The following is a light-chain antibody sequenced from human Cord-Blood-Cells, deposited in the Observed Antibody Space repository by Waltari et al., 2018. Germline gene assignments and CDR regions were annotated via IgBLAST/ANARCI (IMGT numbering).Light chain of an antibody. V-gene: IGLV2-14*01. Sequence: SARTTPAPVSGLLGHPTTTPGIGTRRDVGGHNYFPGYQQHPGKAPKLMIYEVSNRPSGVSNRFSGSKSGNTASLTISGLQAEDEADYYCSSYTSSSTLVVFGGGTKLTVL. J-gene: IGLJ3*02. CDR1: RRDVGGHNY. CDR2: EVS. CDR3: SSYTSSSTLVV.